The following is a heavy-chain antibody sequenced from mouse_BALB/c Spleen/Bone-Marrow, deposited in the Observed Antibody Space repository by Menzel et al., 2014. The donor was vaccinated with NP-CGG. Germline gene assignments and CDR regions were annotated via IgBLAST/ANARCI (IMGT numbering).Heavy chain of an antibody. J-gene: IGHJ2*01. V-gene: IGHV1S130*01. CDR2: IHPNSGNT. CDR1: GYTFTNSW. Sequence: QVQLQQSGSVLVRPGASVRLSCKASGYTFTNSWIHWAKQRPGQGLEWIGDIHPNSGNTNYNEKFKAKATLTVDTSSSTAYMELSSLTSEDSAVYYCAREGVDYFDYWGQGTTLTVSS. CDR3: AREGVDYFDY.